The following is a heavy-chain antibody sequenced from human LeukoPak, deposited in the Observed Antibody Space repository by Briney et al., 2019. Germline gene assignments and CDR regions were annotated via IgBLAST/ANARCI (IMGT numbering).Heavy chain of an antibody. CDR3: ARDSYGDYYFDY. V-gene: IGHV3-21*01. CDR2: ISSSSSYI. D-gene: IGHD4-17*01. J-gene: IGHJ4*02. CDR1: GFTFSSYS. Sequence: GGSLRLSCAASGFTFSSYSMNWVRQAPGKGLEWVSSISSSSSYIYYADSVKGRFTISRDNAKNSLYLQMNSLRAEDTAVYYCARDSYGDYYFDYWGQGTLVTVSS.